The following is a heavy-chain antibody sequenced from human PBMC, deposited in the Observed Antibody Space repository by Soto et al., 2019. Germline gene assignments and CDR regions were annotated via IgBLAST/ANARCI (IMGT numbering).Heavy chain of an antibody. CDR3: GKHVSGCSLLGV. D-gene: IGHD6-19*01. CDR2: ISGSGGST. J-gene: IGHJ6*02. Sequence: PGGSLRLSCAASGFTFSDYAMSWVRQAPGKGLEWASSISGSGGSTYYTDPVKGRFTISRDNSKNTLYLQMNSLRAEDTAVFDGGKHVSGCSLLGVCGQGTTVTVSS. CDR1: GFTFSDYA. V-gene: IGHV3-23*01.